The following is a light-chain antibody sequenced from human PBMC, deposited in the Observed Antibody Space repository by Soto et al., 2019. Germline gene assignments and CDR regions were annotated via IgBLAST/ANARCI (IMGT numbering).Light chain of an antibody. CDR2: LGS. CDR3: MQALQTPPT. CDR1: QSLLHRNGYNY. V-gene: IGKV2-28*01. Sequence: DIVMTQSPLSLPVTPGEPASISCRSSQSLLHRNGYNYLDWYLQKPGQSPQLLIYLGSNRASGVHDRFNGSGSGTDYTLKINRVEAEDVGGYYGMQALQTPPTFGQGTKVEIK. J-gene: IGKJ1*01.